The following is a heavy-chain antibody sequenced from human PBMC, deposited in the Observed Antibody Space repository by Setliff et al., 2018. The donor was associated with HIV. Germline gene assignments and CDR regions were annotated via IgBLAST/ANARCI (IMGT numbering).Heavy chain of an antibody. J-gene: IGHJ6*02. CDR1: GYTFTNYD. D-gene: IGHD3-22*01. V-gene: IGHV1-18*01. CDR2: ISAYNGNT. CDR3: AREIGDYYDSSGYYPPTDYYYGMDV. Sequence: ASVKVSCKASGYTFTNYDISWVRQAPGQGLEWMGWISAYNGNTNYAQKPQGRVTMTTDTSTSTAYMELRSLRSDDTAVYYCAREIGDYYDSSGYYPPTDYYYGMDVWGQGTTVTVSS.